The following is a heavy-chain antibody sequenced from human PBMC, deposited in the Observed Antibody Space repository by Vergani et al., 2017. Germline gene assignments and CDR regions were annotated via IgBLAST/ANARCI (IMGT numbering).Heavy chain of an antibody. CDR2: VDPEDGET. CDR3: ATPYGSGSYYKARDFMDV. CDR1: GYTFTDYY. V-gene: IGHV1-69-2*01. J-gene: IGHJ6*02. D-gene: IGHD3-10*01. Sequence: EVQLVQSGAEVKKPGATVKISCKVSGYTFTDYYMHWVQQAPGKGLEWMGLVDPEDGETIYAEKFQGRVTITADTSTDTAYMELSSLRSEDTAVYYCATPYGSGSYYKARDFMDVWGRGTTVTVSS.